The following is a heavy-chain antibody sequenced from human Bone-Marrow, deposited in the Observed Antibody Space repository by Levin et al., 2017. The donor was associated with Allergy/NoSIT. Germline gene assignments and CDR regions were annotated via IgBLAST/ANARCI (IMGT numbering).Heavy chain of an antibody. CDR3: ARALFDLWSGYSFDD. V-gene: IGHV3-7*01. J-gene: IGHJ4*02. CDR2: IKQDGNEK. D-gene: IGHD3-3*01. Sequence: GESLKISCAASGFTFGYYWMSWVRQAPGKGLEWVANIKQDGNEKSYVDSVKGRFTISRDNAKNSLYLQMDSLRVEDTAVYYCARALFDLWSGYSFDDWGQGTLVAVSS. CDR1: GFTFGYYW.